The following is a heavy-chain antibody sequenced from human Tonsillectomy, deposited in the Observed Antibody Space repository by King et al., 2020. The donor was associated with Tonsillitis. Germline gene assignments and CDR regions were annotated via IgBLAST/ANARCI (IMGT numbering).Heavy chain of an antibody. CDR1: GVIVSSTY. V-gene: IGHV3-53*01. J-gene: IGHJ4*01. D-gene: IGHD1-14*01. Sequence: QLVQSGGGLIQPGGSLRLSCAASGVIVSSTYMTWVRQAPGKGLEWLSVIYSGGRTYYADSLKGRFTISRDDSKNTVYLQMNSLRAEDTAVYYCARFPGEGQWGHGTLVTVS. CDR2: IYSGGRT. CDR3: ARFPGEGQ.